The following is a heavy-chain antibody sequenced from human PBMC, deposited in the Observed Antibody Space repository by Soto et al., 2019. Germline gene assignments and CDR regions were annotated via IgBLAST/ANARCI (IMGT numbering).Heavy chain of an antibody. D-gene: IGHD1-1*01. Sequence: QMQLVESGGGVVQPGRSLRLSCVASGFPFREFGMHWVRQAPGKGLEWVALISYDGSDYADSVKGRFTISRDDSRDTLFLHMDNLRPDATGVYHSARRWNYYLDFWGQGTVVDVSS. CDR1: GFPFREFG. V-gene: IGHV3-33*05. CDR3: ARRWNYYLDF. CDR2: ISYDGSD. J-gene: IGHJ4*02.